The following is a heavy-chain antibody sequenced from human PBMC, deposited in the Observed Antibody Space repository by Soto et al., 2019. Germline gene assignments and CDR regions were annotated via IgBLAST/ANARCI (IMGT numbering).Heavy chain of an antibody. J-gene: IGHJ5*02. CDR2: ISRDGTNT. CDR1: GFTFDDYN. V-gene: IGHV3-43*01. CDR3: VKETYYYDVSSYYPLGS. Sequence: EVQLVQSGGVVVQPGGSLRLSCAASGFTFDDYNMHWVRQAPGKGLEWVSLISRDGTNTNYAESVKGRFTISRDNSKNSLYLQMNSLRTEDTALYYCVKETYYYDVSSYYPLGSWGKGTLVTVSS. D-gene: IGHD3-22*01.